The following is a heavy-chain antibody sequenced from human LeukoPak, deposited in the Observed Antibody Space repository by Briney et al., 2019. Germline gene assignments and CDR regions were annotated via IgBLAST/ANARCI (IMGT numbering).Heavy chain of an antibody. D-gene: IGHD6-6*01. J-gene: IGHJ6*03. V-gene: IGHV3-23*01. CDR1: GFTFSRYA. CDR3: AKSQAARPYYYYYMDV. Sequence: GSLRLSFAGPGFTFSRYAMSRVRQAPGKGLEWGSTISGSGGSTYYADSVKGRFTISRDNSKNTLYLQMNSLRAEDTAIYYCAKSQAARPYYYYYMDVWGKGTTVTVSS. CDR2: ISGSGGST.